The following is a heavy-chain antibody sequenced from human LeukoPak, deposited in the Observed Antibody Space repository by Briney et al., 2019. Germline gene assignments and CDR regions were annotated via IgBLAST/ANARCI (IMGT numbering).Heavy chain of an antibody. Sequence: GGSLRLSCAASGFTFDDYGMSWVRQAPGKGLEWVSGINWNGGSTGYADSVKGRFTISRDNAKNSLYLQMNGLGAEDTALYYCARDRSMTHFDYWGQGTLVTVSS. CDR1: GFTFDDYG. CDR3: ARDRSMTHFDY. J-gene: IGHJ4*02. V-gene: IGHV3-20*04. CDR2: INWNGGST.